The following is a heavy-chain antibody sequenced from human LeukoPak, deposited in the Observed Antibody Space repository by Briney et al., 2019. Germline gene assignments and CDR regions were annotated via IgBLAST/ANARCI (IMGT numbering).Heavy chain of an antibody. V-gene: IGHV1-3*01. Sequence: GASVKVSCKASGYIFSDYGIQWVRQAPGQGLEWMGWINAGNGKTKYSQKFQGRVTITRDTSASTAYMELSGLRSEDTAVYYCARARWTSTVTTYYLDYWGQGTLVTVSS. CDR2: INAGNGKT. CDR3: ARARWTSTVTTYYLDY. D-gene: IGHD4-17*01. J-gene: IGHJ4*02. CDR1: GYIFSDYG.